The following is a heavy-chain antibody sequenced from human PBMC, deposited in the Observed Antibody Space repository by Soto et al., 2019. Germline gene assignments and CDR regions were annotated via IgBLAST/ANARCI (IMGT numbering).Heavy chain of an antibody. V-gene: IGHV3-30-3*01. Sequence: QVQLVESGGGVVQPGRSLRLSCAASGFTFRTYGMHWVRQAPGKGLDWVAFISYDGSKEYYADSVKGRFTGSRDNSKNTVYLQMNSLRGDDTAVYYCARVASASMDYGYFDLWGRGPLVTVSS. CDR2: ISYDGSKE. CDR3: ARVASASMDYGYFDL. CDR1: GFTFRTYG. D-gene: IGHD3-10*01. J-gene: IGHJ2*01.